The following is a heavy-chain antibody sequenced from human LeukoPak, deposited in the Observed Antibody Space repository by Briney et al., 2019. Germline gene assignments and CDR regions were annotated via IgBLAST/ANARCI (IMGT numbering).Heavy chain of an antibody. J-gene: IGHJ4*02. Sequence: ASVKVSCKASGYTFTGYYMHWVRQAPGQGLEWMGWINPNSGGTNYAQKFQGWVTMTRDMSISTACMELSRLRSDDTAVYYCARAVCSTSCYLFDYWGQGTLVTVSS. D-gene: IGHD2-2*01. CDR3: ARAVCSTSCYLFDY. CDR2: INPNSGGT. CDR1: GYTFTGYY. V-gene: IGHV1-2*04.